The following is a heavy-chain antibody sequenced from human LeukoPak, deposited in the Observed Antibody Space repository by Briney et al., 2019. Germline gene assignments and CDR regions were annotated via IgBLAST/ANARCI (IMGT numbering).Heavy chain of an antibody. CDR3: ARVHETFHWYFDL. CDR1: GGTISSGDYY. V-gene: IGHV4-30-4*02. D-gene: IGHD2-21*01. Sequence: SETLSLTCTVSGGTISSGDYYWSWIRQPPGKGLEWIGYIYYSGSTYYIPTLKSRVTISVDTSKNQFSLKLSSVTAADTAVYYCARVHETFHWYFDLWGRGTLVTVSS. CDR2: IYYSGST. J-gene: IGHJ2*01.